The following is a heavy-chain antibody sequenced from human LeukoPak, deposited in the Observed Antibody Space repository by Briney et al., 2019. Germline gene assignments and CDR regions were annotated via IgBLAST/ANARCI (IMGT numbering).Heavy chain of an antibody. J-gene: IGHJ4*02. CDR2: ISYDGSNA. D-gene: IGHD5-12*01. CDR1: GFTFSSYA. CDR3: ARDVVATIRYYFDY. Sequence: TGGSLRLSCAASGFTFSSYAMHWVRQTPDKGLEWVAVISYDGSNAYYADSVKGRFAISRDNSKNTLYLQMNSLRAEDTAVYYCARDVVATIRYYFDYWGQGALVTVSS. V-gene: IGHV3-30*09.